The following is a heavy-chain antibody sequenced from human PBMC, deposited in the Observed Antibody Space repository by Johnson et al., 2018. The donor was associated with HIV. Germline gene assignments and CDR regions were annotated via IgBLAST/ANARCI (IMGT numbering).Heavy chain of an antibody. CDR2: ISFDGSHK. CDR3: VRRFYDSSAFDI. J-gene: IGHJ3*02. D-gene: IGHD3-22*01. V-gene: IGHV3-30*03. Sequence: QVQLVESGGGVVQPGRSLRLSCAASGFAFSNYGMHWVRQAPGKGLEWVAVISFDGSHKYYADSVKGRFTISRDNSKNTLFLQMNSLRAEDTAVYYCVRRFYDSSAFDIWGQGTLVTVSS. CDR1: GFAFSNYG.